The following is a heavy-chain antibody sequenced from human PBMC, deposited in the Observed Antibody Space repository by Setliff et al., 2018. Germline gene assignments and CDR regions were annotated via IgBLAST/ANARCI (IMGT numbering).Heavy chain of an antibody. V-gene: IGHV4-39*01. CDR3: ARTGTYRYFDY. J-gene: IGHJ4*02. CDR1: GGSISSISYY. CDR2: VYDSGTT. Sequence: SETLSLTCTVPGGSISSISYYWGWIRQPPGKGLEWIGTVYDSGTTYYNPSLKSRVTISVDTAQNQFSLSLSSVTAADTAVYYCARTGTYRYFDYWGQGTLVTVSS. D-gene: IGHD1-1*01.